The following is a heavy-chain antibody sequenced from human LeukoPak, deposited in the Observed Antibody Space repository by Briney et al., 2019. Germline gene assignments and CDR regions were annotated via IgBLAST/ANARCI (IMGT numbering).Heavy chain of an antibody. J-gene: IGHJ6*02. CDR3: ARDGMSSSWYGDDYYYGMDV. CDR1: GYTFTGYY. V-gene: IGHV1-2*02. D-gene: IGHD6-13*01. Sequence: ASVKVSCRASGYTFTGYYMHWVRQAPGQGLEWMGWINPNSGGTNYAQKFQGRVTMTRDTSISTAYMELSRLRSDDTAVYYCARDGMSSSWYGDDYYYGMDVWGQGTTVTVSS. CDR2: INPNSGGT.